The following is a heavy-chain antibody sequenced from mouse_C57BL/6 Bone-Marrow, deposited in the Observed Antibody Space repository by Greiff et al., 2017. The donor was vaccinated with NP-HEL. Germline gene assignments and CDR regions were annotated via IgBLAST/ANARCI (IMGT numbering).Heavy chain of an antibody. Sequence: SGAELVRPGASVKLSCTASGFNIKDDYMHWVKQRPEQGLEWIGWIDPENGDTEYASKFQGKATITADTSSNTAYLQLSSLTSEDTAVYYCTLYSNSAWFAYWGQGTLVTVSA. J-gene: IGHJ3*01. V-gene: IGHV14-4*01. CDR3: TLYSNSAWFAY. D-gene: IGHD2-5*01. CDR2: IDPENGDT. CDR1: GFNIKDDY.